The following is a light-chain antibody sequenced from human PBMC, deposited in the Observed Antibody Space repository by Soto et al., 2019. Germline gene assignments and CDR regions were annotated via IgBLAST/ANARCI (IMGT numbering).Light chain of an antibody. CDR1: QSISRN. Sequence: EIVMTQSPRTLSVSPGERATLSCRASQSISRNLAWFQQKPGQAPTLLIFGASTRAAGIAARFSGSGSGTEFTLTISSLEPEDFAVYYCQQRSNWPPLTFGGGTKVDIK. J-gene: IGKJ4*01. V-gene: IGKV3-15*01. CDR3: QQRSNWPPLT. CDR2: GAS.